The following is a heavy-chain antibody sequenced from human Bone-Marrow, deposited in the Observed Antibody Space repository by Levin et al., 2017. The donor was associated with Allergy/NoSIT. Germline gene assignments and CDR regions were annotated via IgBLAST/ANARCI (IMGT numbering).Heavy chain of an antibody. CDR1: GFTFSTYA. CDR3: AKDISSCWSTGDLDY. Sequence: GGSLRLSCAASGFTFSTYAINWVRQAPGKGLEWVSSIRGSGGSTYYADSVKGRFTISRDNSKNTLYLQMNSLRAEDTAVYYCAKDISSCWSTGDLDYWGQGTLVTVSS. V-gene: IGHV3-23*01. CDR2: IRGSGGST. D-gene: IGHD6-13*01. J-gene: IGHJ4*02.